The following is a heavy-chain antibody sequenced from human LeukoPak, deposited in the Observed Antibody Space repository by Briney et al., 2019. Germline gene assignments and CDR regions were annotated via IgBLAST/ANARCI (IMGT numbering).Heavy chain of an antibody. Sequence: PSETLSLTCAVSGGSFSGPYWNWIRQPPGKGLEWIGEINHSGSTDYNPSLKSRVTISLDTFKNQFSLNLTSVTAADTAVYYCARGQDIWFGEAWYFDLWGRGTLATVSS. D-gene: IGHD3-10*01. CDR2: INHSGST. CDR3: ARGQDIWFGEAWYFDL. V-gene: IGHV4-34*01. CDR1: GGSFSGPY. J-gene: IGHJ2*01.